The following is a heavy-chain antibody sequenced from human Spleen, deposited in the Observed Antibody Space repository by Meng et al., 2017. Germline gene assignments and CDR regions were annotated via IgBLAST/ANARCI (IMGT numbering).Heavy chain of an antibody. CDR2: ISWDDGST. J-gene: IGHJ4*02. CDR1: GFTFDDYA. V-gene: IGHV3-43D*03. Sequence: ESLKISCAAPGFTFDDYAMHRVRQAPGKGLEWVSLISWDDGSTYHADSVNGRFTITRDNSKNSLYLQMNNLRAEDTALYYCAKENGYSYGTYFDYWGQGTLVTVSS. D-gene: IGHD5-18*01. CDR3: AKENGYSYGTYFDY.